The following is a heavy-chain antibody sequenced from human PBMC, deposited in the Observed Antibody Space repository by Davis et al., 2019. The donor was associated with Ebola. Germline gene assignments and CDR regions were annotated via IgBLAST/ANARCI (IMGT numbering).Heavy chain of an antibody. J-gene: IGHJ6*02. CDR3: ARGYQLLPYGMDV. D-gene: IGHD2-2*01. V-gene: IGHV3-64*04. CDR1: GFTFSSYA. CDR2: ISSNGGST. Sequence: GESLKISCSASGFTFSSYAMHWVRQAPGKGLEYVSAISSNGGSTYYADSVKGRFTISRDNAKNTLYLQMNSLRAEDTAVYYCARGYQLLPYGMDVWGQGTTVTVSS.